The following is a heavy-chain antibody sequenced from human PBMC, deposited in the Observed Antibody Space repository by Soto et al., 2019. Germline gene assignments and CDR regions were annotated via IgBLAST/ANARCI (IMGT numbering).Heavy chain of an antibody. CDR3: ARDGSSMTTVTTNAFDI. CDR2: IYHSGST. D-gene: IGHD4-17*01. J-gene: IGHJ3*02. V-gene: IGHV4-4*02. Sequence: TSETLSLTCAVSGGSISSSNWWSWVRQPPGKGLEWIGEIYHSGSTNYNPSLKSRVTISVDKSKNQFSLKLSSVTAADTAVYYCARDGSSMTTVTTNAFDIWGQGTMVTVSS. CDR1: GGSISSSNW.